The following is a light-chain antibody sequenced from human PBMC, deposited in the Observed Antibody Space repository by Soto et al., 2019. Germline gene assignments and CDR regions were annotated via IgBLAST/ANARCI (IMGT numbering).Light chain of an antibody. J-gene: IGKJ4*01. CDR1: QTVRNNY. V-gene: IGKV3-20*01. CDR3: QQFSSYPLT. CDR2: DAS. Sequence: EFVLTQSPGTLSLSPGERAPLSCRASQTVRNNYLAWYQQNPGQAPRLLIYDASSRATGIPDRFSGGGSGTDFTLTISRLEPEDFAVYYCQQFSSYPLTFGGGTKVDI.